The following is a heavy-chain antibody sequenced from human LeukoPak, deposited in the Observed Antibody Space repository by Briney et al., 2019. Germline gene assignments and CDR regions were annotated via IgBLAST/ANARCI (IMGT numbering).Heavy chain of an antibody. V-gene: IGHV3-11*01. D-gene: IGHD2-8*02. CDR2: ISPNAVNR. J-gene: IGHJ4*02. CDR1: GFNFSNYY. Sequence: GGSLRLSCVGSGFNFSNYYMSWIRQAPGKGLEWISYISPNAVNRYYVDSVKGRFTISRDNAKNSLFLQMSSLRGEDTAVYYCAGSGPPDDHWGQGTLVTVSS. CDR3: AGSGPPDDH.